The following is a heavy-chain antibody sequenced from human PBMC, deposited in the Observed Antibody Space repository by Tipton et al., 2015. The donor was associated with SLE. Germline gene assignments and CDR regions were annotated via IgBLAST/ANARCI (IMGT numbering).Heavy chain of an antibody. CDR3: ASGGYSSATDY. CDR2: IYSSGST. V-gene: IGHV4-59*01. CDR1: GGPISSYY. D-gene: IGHD6-19*01. Sequence: TLSLTCTVSGGPISSYYWSWIRQPPGKGLEWIGYIYSSGSTKYNPSLKSRVTISADTSKNQFSLKLSSVTAADTAVYYCASGGYSSATDYWGQGTLVTVSS. J-gene: IGHJ4*02.